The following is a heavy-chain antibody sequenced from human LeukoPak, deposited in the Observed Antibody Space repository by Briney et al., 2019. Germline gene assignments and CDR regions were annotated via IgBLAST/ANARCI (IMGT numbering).Heavy chain of an antibody. V-gene: IGHV1-2*02. CDR2: INPNSGGT. CDR1: GYTFTDYR. J-gene: IGHJ6*03. Sequence: ASVKVSCKASGYTFTDYRMHWVRQAPGQGLEWMGWINPNSGGTNYAQKFQGRVTMTRDTSISTAYMELSRLRSDDTAVYYCARHRGEYYDILTGYYKSGYYYYMDVWGKGTTVTISS. D-gene: IGHD3-9*01. CDR3: ARHRGEYYDILTGYYKSGYYYYMDV.